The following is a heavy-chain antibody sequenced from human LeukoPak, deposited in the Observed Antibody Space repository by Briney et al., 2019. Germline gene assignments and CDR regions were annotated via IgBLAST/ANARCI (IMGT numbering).Heavy chain of an antibody. CDR3: AKDPGSITMVQGVRGDY. J-gene: IGHJ4*02. CDR2: ISGSGGST. D-gene: IGHD3-10*01. V-gene: IGHV3-23*01. CDR1: GFTFSSYA. Sequence: GGSLRLSCAASGFTFSSYAMSWVRQAPGKGLEWVSAISGSGGSTYYADSVKGRFTISRDNSKNTLYLQMNSLRAEDTAVYYCAKDPGSITMVQGVRGDYWGQGTLVTVSS.